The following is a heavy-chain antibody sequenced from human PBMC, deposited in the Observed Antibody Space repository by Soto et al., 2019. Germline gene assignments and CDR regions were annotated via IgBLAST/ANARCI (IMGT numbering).Heavy chain of an antibody. D-gene: IGHD3-10*01. CDR2: ISGSGNTR. J-gene: IGHJ6*02. CDR1: GLTFNSHG. V-gene: IGHV3-23*01. CDR3: AKDPPMSGTYELYHYHGMDV. Sequence: VQLLESGGGLVQPGGSLRLSCEASGLTFNSHGMSWVRQAPGKGLEWVSAISGSGNTRHYADSVRGRFTVSRDNSNSTLYLQMDRLRVEDSAVYYCAKDPPMSGTYELYHYHGMDVWGQWTTVTVSS.